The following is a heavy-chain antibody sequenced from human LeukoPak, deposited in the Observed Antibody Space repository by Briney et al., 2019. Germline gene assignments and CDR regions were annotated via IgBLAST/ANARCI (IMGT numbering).Heavy chain of an antibody. Sequence: GGSLRLSCSASGFTFSSYAMHWVRQAPGKGLEYVSAISSNGGSTYYADSVKGRFTISRDNSKNTLYLQMSSLRAEDTAVYYCVRGRGANYYDSSGYLTYWGQGTLVTVSS. V-gene: IGHV3-64D*06. CDR2: ISSNGGST. CDR1: GFTFSSYA. D-gene: IGHD3-22*01. CDR3: VRGRGANYYDSSGYLTY. J-gene: IGHJ4*02.